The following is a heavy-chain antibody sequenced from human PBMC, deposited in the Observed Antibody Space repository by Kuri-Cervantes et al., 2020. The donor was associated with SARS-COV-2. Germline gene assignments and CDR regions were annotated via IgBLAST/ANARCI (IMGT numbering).Heavy chain of an antibody. Sequence: GGSLRLSCAASGFTFSSYSMNWVRQAPGKGLEWVSSISSSSSDVYYADSVKGRFTIYRDNAKNSLYLKMNSLRAEDTAVYYCARETRLAARPVADYYGMDVWGQGTTVTVSS. D-gene: IGHD6-6*01. CDR2: ISSSSSDV. J-gene: IGHJ6*02. CDR1: GFTFSSYS. V-gene: IGHV3-21*01. CDR3: ARETRLAARPVADYYGMDV.